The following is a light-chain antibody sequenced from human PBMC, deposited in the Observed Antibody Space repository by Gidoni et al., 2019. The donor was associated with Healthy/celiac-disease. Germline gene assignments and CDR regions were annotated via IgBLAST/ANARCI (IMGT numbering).Light chain of an antibody. CDR1: QSIIIW. V-gene: IGKV1-5*01. Sequence: DIQMSPSPPTLSASVGDRVTITCRASQSIIIWLAWYQQKPGKAPKLLIYDASSLESGVPQRFSGSGSGTEFTLTISSLQPDDFATYYCQQYNSYPYTFGQGTKLEIK. J-gene: IGKJ2*01. CDR3: QQYNSYPYT. CDR2: DAS.